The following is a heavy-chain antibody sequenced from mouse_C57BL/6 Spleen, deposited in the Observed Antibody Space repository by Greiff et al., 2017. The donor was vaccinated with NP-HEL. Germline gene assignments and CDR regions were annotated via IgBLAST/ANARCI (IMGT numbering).Heavy chain of an antibody. Sequence: EVMLVESGGGLVKPRGSLKLSCAASGFTFSSYTMSWVRQTPEKRLEWVATISGGGGNTYYPDSVKGRFTISRDNAKNTLYLQMSSLRSEDTALYYCARRRAYSSGYDYFDYWGQGTTLTVSS. CDR3: ARRRAYSSGYDYFDY. D-gene: IGHD3-2*02. V-gene: IGHV5-9*01. CDR1: GFTFSSYT. J-gene: IGHJ2*01. CDR2: ISGGGGNT.